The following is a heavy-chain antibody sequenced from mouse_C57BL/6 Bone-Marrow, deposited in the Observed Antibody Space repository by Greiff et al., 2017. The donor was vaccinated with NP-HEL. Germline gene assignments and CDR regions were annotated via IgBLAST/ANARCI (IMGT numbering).Heavy chain of an antibody. CDR2: INPNNGGT. CDR1: GYTFTDYY. CDR3: ARCHGSYWYFDV. D-gene: IGHD1-1*01. Sequence: VQLKQSGPELVKPGASVKISCKASGYTFTDYYMNWVKQSHGKSLEWIGDINPNNGGTSYNQKFKGKATLTVDKSSSTAYMELRSLTSEDSAVYYCARCHGSYWYFDVWGTGTTVTVSS. J-gene: IGHJ1*03. V-gene: IGHV1-26*01.